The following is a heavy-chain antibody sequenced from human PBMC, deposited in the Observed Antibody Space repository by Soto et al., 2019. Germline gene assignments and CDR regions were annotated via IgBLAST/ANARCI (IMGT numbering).Heavy chain of an antibody. J-gene: IGHJ5*02. CDR2: IYHSGST. Sequence: PSETLSLTCSVSGYSISSGYFWGWIRRPPGKGLEWIATIYHSGSTYYSPSLKSRVAISVDTSNNQFSLKLNSVTAADTAVYYCARVLSENWFDPWGQGSLVTVSS. CDR3: ARVLSENWFDP. V-gene: IGHV4-38-2*02. CDR1: GYSISSGYF.